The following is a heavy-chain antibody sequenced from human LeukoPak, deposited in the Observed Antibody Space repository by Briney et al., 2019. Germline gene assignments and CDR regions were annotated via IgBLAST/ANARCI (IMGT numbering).Heavy chain of an antibody. V-gene: IGHV3-11*03. J-gene: IGHJ3*02. D-gene: IGHD3-3*01. Sequence: GGSLRLSCAASGFTFSDYYMSWVRQAPGKGLEWVSYISSSSSYTNYADSVKGQFTIPRDNAKNSLYLQMTSLRAEDTAVYYCARRFWYAFDIWGQGTMVTVSS. CDR3: ARRFWYAFDI. CDR1: GFTFSDYY. CDR2: ISSSSSYT.